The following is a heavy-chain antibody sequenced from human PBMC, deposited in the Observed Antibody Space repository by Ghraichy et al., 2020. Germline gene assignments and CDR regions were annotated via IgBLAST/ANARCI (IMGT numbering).Heavy chain of an antibody. Sequence: GRQAAGGGRGGGSRSNSEGSSTSYADSVKGRFTISRDNAKNTLYLQMNSLRAEDTAVYYCAAGITLPYWGQGTLVTVS. CDR3: AAGITLPY. D-gene: IGHD3-16*01. V-gene: IGHV3-74*01. J-gene: IGHJ4*02. CDR2: SNSEGSST.